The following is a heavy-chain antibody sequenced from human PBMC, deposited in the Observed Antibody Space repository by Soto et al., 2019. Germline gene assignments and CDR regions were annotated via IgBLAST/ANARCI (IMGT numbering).Heavy chain of an antibody. V-gene: IGHV3-23*01. Sequence: PGGSLRLSCAASGFTFSTYGMSWVRQAPGKGLEWVSAIGPSGGSTYYADSVKGRFTISRDNSKNTLYLQMNSLRAEDTAVYYCAKRYAGHYWGPGTLVTVSS. CDR3: AKRYAGHY. CDR2: IGPSGGST. D-gene: IGHD2-8*01. CDR1: GFTFSTYG. J-gene: IGHJ4*02.